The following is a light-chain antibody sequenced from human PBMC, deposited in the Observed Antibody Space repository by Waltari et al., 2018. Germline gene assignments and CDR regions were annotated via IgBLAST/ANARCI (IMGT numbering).Light chain of an antibody. CDR2: DVR. CDR3: TAYTTSATLV. V-gene: IGLV2-14*03. CDR1: SKDVGANDY. Sequence: QSALSQPASVSGSPGPSVTISCTGTSKDVGANDYASWYQQHPGRAPKLMIYDVRQRSSGVSNRFSGSRAGNTASLTISGLQTEDEADYYCTAYTTSATLVFGGGTRLTVL. J-gene: IGLJ3*02.